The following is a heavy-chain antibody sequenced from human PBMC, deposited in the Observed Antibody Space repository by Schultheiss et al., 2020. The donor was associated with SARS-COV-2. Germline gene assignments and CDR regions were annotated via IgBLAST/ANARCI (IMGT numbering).Heavy chain of an antibody. D-gene: IGHD3-16*01. CDR2: IYTSGST. V-gene: IGHV4-61*02. J-gene: IGHJ6*03. CDR3: ARMIGYVDV. Sequence: SETLSLTCTVSGGSISSGSYYWSWIRQPAGKGLDWIGRIYTSGSTDYNPSLKSRVTISVDTSKNQFSLKLSSVTAADTAVYYCARMIGYVDVWGKGTTVTVSS. CDR1: GGSISSGSYY.